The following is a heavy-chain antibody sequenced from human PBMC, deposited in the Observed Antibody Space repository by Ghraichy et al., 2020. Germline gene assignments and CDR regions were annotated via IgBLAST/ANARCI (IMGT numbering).Heavy chain of an antibody. CDR3: ARLTLGFTLYSYNGMDV. V-gene: IGHV4-39*01. Sequence: SETLSLTCTVPGGSISSSSYYWGWIRQPPGKGLEWIGSIYYSGSTYYNPSLKSRVTISVDTSKNQFSLKLSSATAADTAVYYCARLTLGFTLYSYNGMDVWGQGTTVTASS. D-gene: IGHD3-10*01. J-gene: IGHJ6*02. CDR1: GGSISSSSYY. CDR2: IYYSGST.